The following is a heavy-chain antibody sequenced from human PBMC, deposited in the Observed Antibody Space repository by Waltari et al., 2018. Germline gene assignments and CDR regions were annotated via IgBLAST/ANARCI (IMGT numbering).Heavy chain of an antibody. D-gene: IGHD6-13*01. Sequence: QVQLQESGPGLVKPSETLSLTCTVSGGSISSYYWSWIRQPPGKGLEWIGYIYYSGSTNYNPSLQSRVTISVDTSKNQFSLKLSSVTAADTAVYYCARWGLLKAAAGTFDYWGQGTLVTVSS. CDR2: IYYSGST. V-gene: IGHV4-59*01. CDR1: GGSISSYY. J-gene: IGHJ4*02. CDR3: ARWGLLKAAAGTFDY.